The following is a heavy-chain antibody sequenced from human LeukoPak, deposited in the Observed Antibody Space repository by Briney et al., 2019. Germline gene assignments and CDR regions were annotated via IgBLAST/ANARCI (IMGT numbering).Heavy chain of an antibody. CDR3: AKDRGGSDY. Sequence: PGGSLRLSCATSGFTFSRYWMHWVRQVPGKGLEWVSAISGSGGSTYYADSVKGRFTVSRDNSKNTLYLQLNSLRAEDTAVYYCAKDRGGSDYWGQGTLVTVSS. V-gene: IGHV3-23*01. CDR1: GFTFSRYW. CDR2: ISGSGGST. J-gene: IGHJ4*02. D-gene: IGHD1-26*01.